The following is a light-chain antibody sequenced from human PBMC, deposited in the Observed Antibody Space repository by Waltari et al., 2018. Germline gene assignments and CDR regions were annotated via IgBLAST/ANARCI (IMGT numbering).Light chain of an antibody. Sequence: DLQMTLTPSSPSASIGDRVPGTCRASQSITNYVNWYQQKPGKAPKLLIFAAFNLEDGVPSRFGGSGSGTDFTLTISSLQPEDFATYFCQQSYGIPRTFGQGTKA. CDR1: QSITNY. J-gene: IGKJ1*01. CDR2: AAF. V-gene: IGKV1-39*01. CDR3: QQSYGIPRT.